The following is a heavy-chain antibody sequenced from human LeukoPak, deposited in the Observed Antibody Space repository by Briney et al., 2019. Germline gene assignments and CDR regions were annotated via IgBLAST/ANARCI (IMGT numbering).Heavy chain of an antibody. CDR2: IYYSGST. Sequence: SETLSLTCTVSGGSVSSGSYYWSWIRQPPGKGLEWIGYIYYSGSTSYNPSLKSRVTISVDTSKNQFSLKLSSVTAADTAVYYCATGRITIFGVVIGRYDAFDIWGQGTMVTVSS. V-gene: IGHV4-61*01. J-gene: IGHJ3*02. D-gene: IGHD3-3*01. CDR1: GGSVSSGSYY. CDR3: ATGRITIFGVVIGRYDAFDI.